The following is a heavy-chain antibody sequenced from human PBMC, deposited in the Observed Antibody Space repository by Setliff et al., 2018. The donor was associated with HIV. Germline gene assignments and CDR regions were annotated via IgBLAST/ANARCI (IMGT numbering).Heavy chain of an antibody. J-gene: IGHJ3*02. V-gene: IGHV4-31*02. CDR2: IYYSGST. CDR1: GGSINSGGYY. D-gene: IGHD3-22*01. CDR3: ARSPSYYDSSGYTAFDI. Sequence: SETLSLTCTVSGGSINSGGYYWSWIRQHPGKGLEWIGYIYYSGSTHYNPSLKSRVTISVDTSKNQFSLKLSSVTAADTAVYYCARSPSYYDSSGYTAFDIWGQGTMVTVSS.